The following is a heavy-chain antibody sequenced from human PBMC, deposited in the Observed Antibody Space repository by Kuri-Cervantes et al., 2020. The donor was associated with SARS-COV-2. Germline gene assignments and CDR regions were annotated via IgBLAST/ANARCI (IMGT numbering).Heavy chain of an antibody. J-gene: IGHJ4*02. Sequence: GSLRLSCTVSGGSISSYYWSWIRQPPGKGLEWIGYIYYSGSTNYNPSLKSRVTISVDTSKNQFSLKLSSVTAADTAVYYCARRYGVIAPLYYFDYWGQGTLVTVSS. CDR2: IYYSGST. CDR3: ARRYGVIAPLYYFDY. D-gene: IGHD2-21*01. CDR1: GGSISSYY. V-gene: IGHV4-59*01.